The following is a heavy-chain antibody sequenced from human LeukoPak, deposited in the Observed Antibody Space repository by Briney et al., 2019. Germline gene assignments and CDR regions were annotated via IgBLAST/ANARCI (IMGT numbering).Heavy chain of an antibody. CDR2: IYYSGST. J-gene: IGHJ4*02. CDR1: GGSISSYY. D-gene: IGHD6-13*01. Sequence: SETLSLTCTVSGGSISSYYWSWIRQPRGKGLEWIGYIYYSGSTNYNPSLKSRVTISVDTSKNQFSLKLSSVTAADTAVYYCARDHLLPGYSSSWTPFDYWGQGTLVTVSS. V-gene: IGHV4-59*12. CDR3: ARDHLLPGYSSSWTPFDY.